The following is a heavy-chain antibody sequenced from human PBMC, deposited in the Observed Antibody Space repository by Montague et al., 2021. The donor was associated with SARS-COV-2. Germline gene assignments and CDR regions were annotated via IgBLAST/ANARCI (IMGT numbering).Heavy chain of an antibody. V-gene: IGHV4-61*02. CDR1: SGFIRSGSYY. D-gene: IGHD6-13*01. Sequence: TLSLTCSVSSGFIRSGSYYWTWIRQPAGKGLEWIGRIYTGGTTHYXXXVESRVTISLDTSKNQFSLNLKSVTAADTAVYFCARDAGGAAAGKGRYFDLWGRGTLVTVSS. J-gene: IGHJ2*01. CDR3: ARDAGGAAAGKGRYFDL. CDR2: IYTGGTT.